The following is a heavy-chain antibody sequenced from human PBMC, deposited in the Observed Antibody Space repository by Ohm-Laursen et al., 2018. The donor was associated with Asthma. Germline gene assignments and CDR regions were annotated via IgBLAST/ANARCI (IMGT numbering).Heavy chain of an antibody. Sequence: TLSLTCIVSGGSISSGGYYWSWIRQHPGKGLEWIGYIYYSGSTYYNPSLKSRVTISVDTSKNQFSLKLSSVTAADTAAYYCARAVPPWVVIPPYYFDYWGQGTLVTVSS. CDR3: ARAVPPWVVIPPYYFDY. D-gene: IGHD3-16*02. J-gene: IGHJ4*02. CDR1: GGSISSGGYY. CDR2: IYYSGST. V-gene: IGHV4-31*03.